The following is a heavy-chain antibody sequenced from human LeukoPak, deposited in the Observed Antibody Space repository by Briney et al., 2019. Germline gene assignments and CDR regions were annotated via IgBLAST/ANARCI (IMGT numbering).Heavy chain of an antibody. CDR3: ARDQFPNGGKKDY. CDR1: GLTFSSYA. CDR2: ISYDGSNK. V-gene: IGHV3-30-3*01. Sequence: PGRSLRLSCAASGLTFSSYAMHWVRQAPGKGLEWVAVISYDGSNKYYADSVKGQFTISRDNSKNTLYLQMNSLRAEDTAVYYCARDQFPNGGKKDYWGQGTLVTVSS. J-gene: IGHJ4*02.